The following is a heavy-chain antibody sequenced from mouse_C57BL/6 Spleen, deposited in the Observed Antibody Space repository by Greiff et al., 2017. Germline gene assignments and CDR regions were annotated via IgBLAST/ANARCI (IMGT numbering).Heavy chain of an antibody. Sequence: VQLQQSGAELVKPGASVKISCKASGYAFSSYWMNWVKQRPGKGLEWIGQIYPGDGDTNYNGKFKGKATLTADKSSSTAYMQLSSLTSEDSAVYFCARSPYPYWYFDVWGTGTTVTVSS. V-gene: IGHV1-80*01. CDR1: GYAFSSYW. CDR2: IYPGDGDT. J-gene: IGHJ1*03. CDR3: ARSPYPYWYFDV.